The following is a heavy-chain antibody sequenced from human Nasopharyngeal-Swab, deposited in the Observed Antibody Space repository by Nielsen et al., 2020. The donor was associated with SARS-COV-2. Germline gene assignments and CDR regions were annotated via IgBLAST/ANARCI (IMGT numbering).Heavy chain of an antibody. CDR2: VYYSGSA. CDR3: GSTPVDGRLWGRGVMKEYGMSV. V-gene: IGHV4-39*02. CDR1: GASISSSPCY. D-gene: IGHD3-10*01. J-gene: IGHJ6*01. Sequence: CTVAGASISSSPCYWAWMRQAPGRGLEGIVEVYYSGSAHYNPSLKSRVTISVETSRNDLSLKQGSVTAADSAVYYCGSTPVDGRLWGRGVMKEYGMSVWGQGTAVTVSS.